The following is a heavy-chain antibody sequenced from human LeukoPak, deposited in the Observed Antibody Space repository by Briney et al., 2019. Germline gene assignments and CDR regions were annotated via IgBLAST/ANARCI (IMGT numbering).Heavy chain of an antibody. D-gene: IGHD1-26*01. CDR1: GFTFNSYA. J-gene: IGHJ4*02. CDR3: ARVDTEYSGSYYGLDY. CDR2: ISYDGSNK. V-gene: IGHV3-30*04. Sequence: GRSLRLSCAASGFTFNSYAMHWVRQAPGKGLEWVAVISYDGSNKYYADSVKGRFTISRDNSKNTLYLQMNSLRAEDTAVYYCARVDTEYSGSYYGLDYWGQGTLVTVSS.